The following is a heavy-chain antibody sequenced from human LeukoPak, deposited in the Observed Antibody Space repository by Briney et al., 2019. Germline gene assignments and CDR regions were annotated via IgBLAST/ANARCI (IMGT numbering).Heavy chain of an antibody. CDR1: GFTFSSYG. CDR3: AKLGELSPHDY. CDR2: IRYDGGNK. V-gene: IGHV3-30*02. Sequence: GGSLRLSCAASGFTFSSYGMHWVRQAPGKGLEWVAFIRYDGGNKYYADSVKGRFTISRDNSKNTLYLQMNSLRTEDTAVYYCAKLGELSPHDYWGQGTLVTVSS. J-gene: IGHJ4*02. D-gene: IGHD3-16*02.